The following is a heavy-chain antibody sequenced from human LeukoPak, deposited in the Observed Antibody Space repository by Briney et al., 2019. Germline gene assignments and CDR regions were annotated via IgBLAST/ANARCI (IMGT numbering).Heavy chain of an antibody. D-gene: IGHD2-21*02. CDR3: ARERWGGVTY. J-gene: IGHJ4*02. CDR1: GFTFSSYE. CDR2: ISSSGSTI. V-gene: IGHV3-48*03. Sequence: GGSLRLSCAASGFTFSSYEMNWVRQAPGKGLEWVSYISSSGSTIYYADSVKGRFTISRDNVKNSLYLQMNSLRAEDTAVYYCARERWGGVTYWGQGTLVTVSS.